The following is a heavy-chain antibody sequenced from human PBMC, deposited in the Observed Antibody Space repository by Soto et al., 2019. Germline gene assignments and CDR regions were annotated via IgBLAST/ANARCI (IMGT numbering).Heavy chain of an antibody. CDR1: GGSISSGDYY. CDR3: ARCDPVGHLDY. V-gene: IGHV4-30-4*01. Sequence: SETLSLTCTVSGGSISSGDYYWSWIRQPPGKGLEWIGYIYYSGSTYYNPSLKSRVTISVDTSKNQFSLKLSSVTAADTAVYYCARCDPVGHLDYWGQGTLVTVSS. CDR2: IYYSGST. D-gene: IGHD1-26*01. J-gene: IGHJ4*02.